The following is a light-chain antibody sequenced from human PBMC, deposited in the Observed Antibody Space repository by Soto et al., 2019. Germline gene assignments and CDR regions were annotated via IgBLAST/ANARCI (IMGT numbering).Light chain of an antibody. J-gene: IGKJ1*01. Sequence: DIQVTQSPSSLSASVGDRITITCRASQSIHIFLNWYQQKPGKVPKVLISAASNLQSGVPTRISGSGSGTEFTLTINRLEPEDFALYYCQQYGSSPPTFGQGTKWIS. CDR2: AAS. CDR3: QQYGSSPPT. CDR1: QSIHIF. V-gene: IGKV1-39*01.